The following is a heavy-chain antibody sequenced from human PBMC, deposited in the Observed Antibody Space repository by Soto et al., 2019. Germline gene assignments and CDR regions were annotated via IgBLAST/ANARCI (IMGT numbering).Heavy chain of an antibody. CDR3: ARLPPKTDYGDYEGFDY. Sequence: GESLKISCKGSGYSFTSYWIGWVRQMPGKGLEWMGIIYPGDSDTRYSPSFQGQVTISADKSISTAYLQWSSLKASDTAMYYCARLPPKTDYGDYEGFDYWGQGTLVTVSS. J-gene: IGHJ4*02. CDR2: IYPGDSDT. V-gene: IGHV5-51*01. D-gene: IGHD4-17*01. CDR1: GYSFTSYW.